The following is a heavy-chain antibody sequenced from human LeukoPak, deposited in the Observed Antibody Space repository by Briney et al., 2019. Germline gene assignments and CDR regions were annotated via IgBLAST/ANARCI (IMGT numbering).Heavy chain of an antibody. V-gene: IGHV1-18*01. J-gene: IGHJ6*03. Sequence: SGGSLRLSCAASGFTFSSYAMSWVRQAPGQGLEWMGWISAYNGNTNYAQKLQGRVTMTTDTSTSTAYMELRSLRSDDTAVYYCATTPLTAAGNYYYYYMDVWGKGTTVTISS. D-gene: IGHD6-13*01. CDR3: ATTPLTAAGNYYYYYMDV. CDR1: GFTFSSYA. CDR2: ISAYNGNT.